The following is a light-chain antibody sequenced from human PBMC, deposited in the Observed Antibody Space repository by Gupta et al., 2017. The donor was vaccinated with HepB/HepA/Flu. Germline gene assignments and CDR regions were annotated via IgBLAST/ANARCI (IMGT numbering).Light chain of an antibody. Sequence: DIQMTQSPSALSASVGDRVTITCRASQSISSWLAWYQQKPGKAPKLLLYKASRVESGVPSRFSGSGSGTEFTLTISSRQPEDFANYYCQQENSSSGTFGQGTKVEIK. CDR3: QQENSSSGT. CDR1: QSISSW. J-gene: IGKJ1*01. V-gene: IGKV1-5*03. CDR2: KAS.